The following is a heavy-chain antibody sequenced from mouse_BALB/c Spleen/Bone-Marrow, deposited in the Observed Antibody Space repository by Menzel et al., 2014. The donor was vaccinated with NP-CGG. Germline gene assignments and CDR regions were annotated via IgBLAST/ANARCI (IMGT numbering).Heavy chain of an antibody. CDR3: ARRLTGTLYFDY. J-gene: IGHJ2*01. CDR2: INPGSGST. D-gene: IGHD4-1*01. Sequence: QVQLQQSGAELVRPGTSVKVSCKASGYAFTNHLIERVKQRPGQGLEWIGVINPGSGSTNYNENFKGKATLTADKSSSTPYMQLSSLTSDDSAIYFCARRLTGTLYFDYWGQGTTLTVSS. V-gene: IGHV1-54*03. CDR1: GYAFTNHL.